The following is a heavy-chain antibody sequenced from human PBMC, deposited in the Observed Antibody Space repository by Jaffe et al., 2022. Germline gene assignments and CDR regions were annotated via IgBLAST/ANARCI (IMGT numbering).Heavy chain of an antibody. V-gene: IGHV4-34*01. CDR2: INHSGST. J-gene: IGHJ6*03. CDR1: GGSFSGYY. CDR3: ARGRGNIVVVPAALPYYYYYYMDV. D-gene: IGHD2-2*01. Sequence: QVQLQQWGAGLLKPSETLSLTCAVYGGSFSGYYWSWIRQPPGKGLEWIGEINHSGSTNYNPSLKSRVTISVDTSKNQFSLKLSSVTAADTAVYYCARGRGNIVVVPAALPYYYYYYMDVWGKGTTVTVSS.